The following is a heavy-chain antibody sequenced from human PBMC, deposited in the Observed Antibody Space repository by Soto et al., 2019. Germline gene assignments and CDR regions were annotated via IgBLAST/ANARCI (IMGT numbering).Heavy chain of an antibody. CDR2: IFYSGNT. CDR1: GNSISTGAYY. CDR3: AREGRSAAPHGYFDF. J-gene: IGHJ4*02. D-gene: IGHD3-22*01. V-gene: IGHV4-31*03. Sequence: SETLSLTCTVSGNSISTGAYYWSWLRQHPVKGLEWIGHIFYSGNTHYSPSLESRVTISVDTSKNQFSIKLTSVTVADTAVYYCAREGRSAAPHGYFDFWGQGTRVTVSS.